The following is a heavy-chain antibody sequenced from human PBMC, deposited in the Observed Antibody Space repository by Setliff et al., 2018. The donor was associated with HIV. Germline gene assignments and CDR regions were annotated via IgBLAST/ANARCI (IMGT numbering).Heavy chain of an antibody. V-gene: IGHV4-61*01. CDR1: GGSISSRNW. CDR2: IYYSGST. Sequence: PSETLSLTCAVSGGSISSRNWWNWIRQPPGKGLEWIGYIYYSGSTNYNPSLKSRVTISVDTSKDQFSLKLSSVTAADTAVYYCARTEDYSYGDAPFDDWGHGTRVTSPQ. CDR3: ARTEDYSYGDAPFDD. D-gene: IGHD5-18*01. J-gene: IGHJ4*01.